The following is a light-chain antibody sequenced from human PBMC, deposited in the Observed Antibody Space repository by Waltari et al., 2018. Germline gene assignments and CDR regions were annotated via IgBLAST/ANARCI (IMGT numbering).Light chain of an antibody. Sequence: QSVLTQPPSVSAAPGQKVTISCSGSSSNIGNNYVSWYQQLPGTAPKLLIYENNKRPAGLPDRFSGSKSGTSATLGITGRQTGDEADYYCGTWDSSLSAVVFGGGTKLTVL. CDR1: SSNIGNNY. V-gene: IGLV1-51*02. CDR2: ENN. J-gene: IGLJ2*01. CDR3: GTWDSSLSAVV.